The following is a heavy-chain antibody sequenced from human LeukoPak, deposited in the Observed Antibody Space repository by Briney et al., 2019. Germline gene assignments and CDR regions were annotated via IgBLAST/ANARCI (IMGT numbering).Heavy chain of an antibody. CDR2: IYYSGST. V-gene: IGHV4-39*01. D-gene: IGHD3-3*01. J-gene: IGHJ5*02. CDR3: ASLWNGYYVPTYNWFDP. CDR1: GGSISSSSYY. Sequence: SETLSLTCTVSGGSISSSSYYWGWIRQPPGKGLEWIGSIYYSGSTYYNPSLKSRVTISVDTSKNQFSLKLSSVTAADTAVYYCASLWNGYYVPTYNWFDPWGQGTLVTVSS.